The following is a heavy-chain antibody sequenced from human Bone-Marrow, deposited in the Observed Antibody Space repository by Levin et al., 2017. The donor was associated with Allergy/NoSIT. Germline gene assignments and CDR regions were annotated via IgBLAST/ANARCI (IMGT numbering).Heavy chain of an antibody. J-gene: IGHJ4*02. Sequence: GGSLRLSCAASGFTFSSYSMNWVRQAPGKGLEWVSSISSSSSYIYYADSVKGRFTISRDNAKNSLYLQMNSLRAEDTAVYYCARGALPSKFNKGVGSAYWGQGTLVTVSS. V-gene: IGHV3-21*01. CDR1: GFTFSSYS. CDR3: ARGALPSKFNKGVGSAY. D-gene: IGHD3-10*01. CDR2: ISSSSSYI.